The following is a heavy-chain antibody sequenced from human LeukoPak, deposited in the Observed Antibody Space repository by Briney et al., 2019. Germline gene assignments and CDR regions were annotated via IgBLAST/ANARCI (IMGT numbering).Heavy chain of an antibody. Sequence: GGSLRLSCAASGFTFSSYWMSWVRQAPGKGLEWVANIKQDGSEKYYVDSVKGRFTISRDNAKNSLYLQMNSLRAEDTAVYYCASSPYDFWSGYPQNFDYWGQGTLVTVSS. V-gene: IGHV3-7*01. J-gene: IGHJ4*02. D-gene: IGHD3-3*01. CDR3: ASSPYDFWSGYPQNFDY. CDR2: IKQDGSEK. CDR1: GFTFSSYW.